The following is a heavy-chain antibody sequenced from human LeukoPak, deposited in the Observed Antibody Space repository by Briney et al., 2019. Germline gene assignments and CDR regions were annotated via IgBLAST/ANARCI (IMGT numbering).Heavy chain of an antibody. V-gene: IGHV4-61*02. J-gene: IGHJ4*02. CDR2: IYISESA. Sequence: SETLSLTCTVSGGSTSSGSYYWTWIRQPAGKGLEWIGRIYISESANYNSSLKSRVTISVDTSKNQFSLKLSSVTAADTAVYYCARSRERICSPTPCYADLRARWGQGTLVTVSS. D-gene: IGHD2-2*01. CDR1: GGSTSSGSYY. CDR3: ARSRERICSPTPCYADLRAR.